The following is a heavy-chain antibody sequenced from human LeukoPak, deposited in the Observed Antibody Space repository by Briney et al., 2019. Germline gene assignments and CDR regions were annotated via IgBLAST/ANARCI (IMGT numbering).Heavy chain of an antibody. D-gene: IGHD2-2*03. V-gene: IGHV3-23*01. CDR1: GFTFSSYG. CDR2: ISGSGSGT. CDR3: ATHGSAHYYMDV. Sequence: GGTLRLSCAASGFTFSSYGMSWVRQAPGKGLEWVSGISGSGSGTYYADSVKGRFTISRDNSKNTLHLQMNSLRAEDTAVYYCATHGSAHYYMDVWGKGTTVTVSS. J-gene: IGHJ6*03.